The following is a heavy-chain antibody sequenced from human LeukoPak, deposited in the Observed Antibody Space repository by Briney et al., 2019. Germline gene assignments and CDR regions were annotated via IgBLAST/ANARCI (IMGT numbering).Heavy chain of an antibody. V-gene: IGHV3-21*01. D-gene: IGHD2-2*01. CDR3: TKDRGTTGPYDY. CDR1: GFTYSSFS. J-gene: IGHJ4*02. Sequence: GGSLRLSCAASGFTYSSFSMNLVRQAPGKGLEWVSSISSGSGYIYYGDSVKGRFTLSRDNAKNLLYLQMNSLRAEDTAIYYCTKDRGTTGPYDYWGQGILVTVSS. CDR2: ISSGSGYI.